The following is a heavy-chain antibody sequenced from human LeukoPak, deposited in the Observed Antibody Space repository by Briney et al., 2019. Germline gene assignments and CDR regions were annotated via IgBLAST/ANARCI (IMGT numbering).Heavy chain of an antibody. J-gene: IGHJ4*02. CDR2: MYYSGSP. Sequence: SETLSLTCTVSGGSISSGSYYWGWIRQPPGKGLEWIGSMYYSGSPYYNPSLKSRVTISVDTSKNQFSLKLSSVTAADTAVYYCAKEVGGPFDYWGQGTLVTVSS. V-gene: IGHV4-39*07. D-gene: IGHD3-16*01. CDR3: AKEVGGPFDY. CDR1: GGSISSGSYY.